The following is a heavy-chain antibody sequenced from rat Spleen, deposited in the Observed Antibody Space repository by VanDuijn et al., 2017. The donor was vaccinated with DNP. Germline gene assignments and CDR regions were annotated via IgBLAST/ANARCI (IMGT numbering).Heavy chain of an antibody. J-gene: IGHJ2*01. CDR3: IRWNSGHFDY. D-gene: IGHD4-3*01. V-gene: IGHV5-20*01. CDR2: ISYDGGDT. Sequence: EVQLVESGGDLVQPGRSLKLSCTASGFTFSDYFMAWVRQTPTKGLEWVASISYDGGDTYYRDSVKGRFTISRDNAKSTLYLQMNSLRYEDMATYYCIRWNSGHFDYWGQGVMVTVSS. CDR1: GFTFSDYF.